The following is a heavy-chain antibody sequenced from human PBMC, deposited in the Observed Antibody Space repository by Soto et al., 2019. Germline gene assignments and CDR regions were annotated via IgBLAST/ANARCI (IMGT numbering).Heavy chain of an antibody. V-gene: IGHV1-24*01. CDR1: GYTLTELS. J-gene: IGHJ4*02. CDR3: ATVGAVLRVAGAIDY. D-gene: IGHD6-19*01. Sequence: ASVKVSCKVSGYTLTELSMHWVRQAPGKGLEWMGGFDPEDGETIYAQKFQGRVTMTEDTSTDTAYMELSSLRSEDTAVYYCATVGAVLRVAGAIDYRGQRTLVTVSS. CDR2: FDPEDGET.